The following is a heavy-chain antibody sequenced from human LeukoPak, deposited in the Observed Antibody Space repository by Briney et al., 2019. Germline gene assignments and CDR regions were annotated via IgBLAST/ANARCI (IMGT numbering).Heavy chain of an antibody. CDR2: ISGSGAST. D-gene: IGHD6-19*01. CDR3: AKSHSVAVAGTYSTYYFDS. CDR1: GFPFSSFA. J-gene: IGHJ4*02. Sequence: GGSLRLSCAASGFPFSSFAMSWVRQAPGRGLEWVSSISGSGASTYYADSVKGRFTISRDNSRNTLYLQMSSLRAEDTAVYYCAKSHSVAVAGTYSTYYFDSGGQGTLVTVSA. V-gene: IGHV3-23*01.